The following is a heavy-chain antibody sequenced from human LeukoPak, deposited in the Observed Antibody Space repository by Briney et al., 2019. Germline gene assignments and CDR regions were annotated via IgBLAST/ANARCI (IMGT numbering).Heavy chain of an antibody. V-gene: IGHV3-30*02. Sequence: PGGSLRLSCAASGFNFRDYGMHWVRRTPGKGLEWVAFIRYDGSNKYYADSVKGRFTISRDNSKNTLYLQMNSLRAEDTAVYYCAKVRSRAAMVELDYWGQGTLVTVSS. D-gene: IGHD5-18*01. CDR1: GFNFRDYG. CDR2: IRYDGSNK. J-gene: IGHJ4*02. CDR3: AKVRSRAAMVELDY.